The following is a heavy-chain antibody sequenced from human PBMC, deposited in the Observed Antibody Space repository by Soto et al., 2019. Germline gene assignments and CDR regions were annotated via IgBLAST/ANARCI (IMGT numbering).Heavy chain of an antibody. Sequence: SETLSLTCTVSGGSVSSGSYYWSWIRQPPGKGLEWIGDIYYSGSTNYNPPLKSQVTISVDTSKNQFSLKLSSVTAADTAVYYCAGTILTGYYTFDYWGPGTLVTVSS. V-gene: IGHV4-61*01. J-gene: IGHJ4*02. CDR3: AGTILTGYYTFDY. CDR2: IYYSGST. D-gene: IGHD3-9*01. CDR1: GGSVSSGSYY.